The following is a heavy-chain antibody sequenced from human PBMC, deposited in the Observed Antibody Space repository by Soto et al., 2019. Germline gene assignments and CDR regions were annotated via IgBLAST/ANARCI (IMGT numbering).Heavy chain of an antibody. CDR1: GFTFSSYG. J-gene: IGHJ6*02. CDR3: AKDGRPYDSSGFYGMDV. D-gene: IGHD3-22*01. CDR2: ISYDGSNK. V-gene: IGHV3-30*18. Sequence: GGSLRLSCAASGFTFSSYGMHWVRQAPGKGLEWVAVISYDGSNKYYADSVKGRFTISRDNAKNSLYLQMNSLRAEDTALYYCAKDGRPYDSSGFYGMDVWGQGTTVTVSS.